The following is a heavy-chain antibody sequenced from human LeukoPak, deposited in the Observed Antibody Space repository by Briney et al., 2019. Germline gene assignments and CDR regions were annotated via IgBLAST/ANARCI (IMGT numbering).Heavy chain of an antibody. D-gene: IGHD6-6*01. Sequence: GSLRLSCAASGFTFSSYWMSWVRQAPGKGLEWVANIKQDGSEKYFVDSVKARFTISRDNAKNSLYLQMNSLRAEDTAVYYCARAGTAARPRLFDSCGQGTLVTVSS. CDR2: IKQDGSEK. CDR3: ARAGTAARPRLFDS. J-gene: IGHJ4*02. V-gene: IGHV3-7*01. CDR1: GFTFSSYW.